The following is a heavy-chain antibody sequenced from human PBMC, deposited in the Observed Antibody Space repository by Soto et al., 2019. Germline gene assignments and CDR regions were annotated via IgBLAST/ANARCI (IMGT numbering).Heavy chain of an antibody. D-gene: IGHD6-13*01. CDR2: IHYSGTT. J-gene: IGHJ6*02. CDR3: ARAPAGLRWYYGMDV. Sequence: ASETLSLTCTVSGGSMRNYFWTWIRQPPGKGLEWIGYIHYSGTTSFFPSYNPSLRSRVTISEDTSKNQFSLKLLSVTTADTAVYFCARAPAGLRWYYGMDVWGQGTTVTVSS. V-gene: IGHV4-59*01. CDR1: GGSMRNYF.